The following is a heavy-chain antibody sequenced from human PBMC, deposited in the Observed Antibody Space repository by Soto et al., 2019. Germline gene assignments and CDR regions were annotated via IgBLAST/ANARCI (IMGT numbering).Heavy chain of an antibody. V-gene: IGHV1-46*01. Sequence: QVQLVQSGAEVKKPGASVKLSCKASGYSFSSYYMHWVRQAPGQGLEWMGIINPSDGSTTYAQKFQGRVPRTKDTSTSAVYMKLTSLSFEYTAVYYCARNRYDSSGYYNNFFDPWGQGTLVTVSS. CDR2: INPSDGST. CDR1: GYSFSSYY. CDR3: ARNRYDSSGYYNNFFDP. J-gene: IGHJ5*02. D-gene: IGHD3-22*01.